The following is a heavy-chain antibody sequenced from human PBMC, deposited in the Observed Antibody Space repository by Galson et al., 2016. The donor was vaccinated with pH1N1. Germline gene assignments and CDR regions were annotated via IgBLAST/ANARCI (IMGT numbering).Heavy chain of an antibody. CDR3: ARVDFGGKLGD. Sequence: ETLSLTCTVYGGSFSDYYWSWIRQPPGKGLEWIGEVNPSGSTIYNPSLNSRVIISADTPRNQFSLKLTSVTAADTAVYFCARVDFGGKLGDWGQGTQVTVSS. J-gene: IGHJ4*02. D-gene: IGHD3-10*01. CDR1: GGSFSDYY. V-gene: IGHV4-34*01. CDR2: VNPSGST.